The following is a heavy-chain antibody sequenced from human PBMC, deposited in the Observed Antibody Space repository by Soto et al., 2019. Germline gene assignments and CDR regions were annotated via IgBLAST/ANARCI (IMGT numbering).Heavy chain of an antibody. Sequence: ASVKVSCKASGYTFTNYAIHWVRQAPGQRLEWMGWINVGNGNTKYSQKFQGRVTITRDTSASAAYMELSSLRSEDTAVYYCARGKNDYGINWFDPWGQGTLVTVCS. D-gene: IGHD3-10*01. J-gene: IGHJ5*02. CDR2: INVGNGNT. V-gene: IGHV1-3*01. CDR1: GYTFTNYA. CDR3: ARGKNDYGINWFDP.